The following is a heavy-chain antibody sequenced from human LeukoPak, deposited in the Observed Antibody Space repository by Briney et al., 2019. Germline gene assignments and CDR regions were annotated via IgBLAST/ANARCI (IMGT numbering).Heavy chain of an antibody. CDR2: IYTSGST. J-gene: IGHJ6*04. CDR1: GGSISSGSYY. Sequence: SQTLSLTCTVSGGSISSGSYYWSWIRQPAGKGLEWIGRIYTSGSTNYNPSLKSRVTISVDTSKNQFPLKLSSVTAADTAVYYCARAGRTYYYDSSGYPPSTTRADVWGKGTTVTVSS. CDR3: ARAGRTYYYDSSGYPPSTTRADV. V-gene: IGHV4-61*02. D-gene: IGHD3-22*01.